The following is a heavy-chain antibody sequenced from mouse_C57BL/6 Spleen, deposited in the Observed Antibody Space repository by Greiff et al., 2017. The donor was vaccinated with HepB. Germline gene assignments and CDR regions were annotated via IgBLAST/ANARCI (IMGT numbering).Heavy chain of an antibody. D-gene: IGHD6-1*01. J-gene: IGHJ3*01. CDR3: ARTHCSSCFAY. V-gene: IGHV1-9*01. CDR1: GYTFTGYW. CDR2: ILPCGGST. Sequence: QVQLEEPGAELMKPGASVKLSCKASGYTFTGYWIEWVKQRPVHGLEWIGEILPCGGSTNYNEKFKGKATFTVDTSSNTAYMQLSSLTSEDSAIYYCARTHCSSCFAYWGQGTLLTVSA.